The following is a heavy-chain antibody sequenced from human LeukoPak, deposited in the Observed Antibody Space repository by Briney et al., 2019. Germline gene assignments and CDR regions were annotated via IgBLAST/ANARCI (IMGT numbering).Heavy chain of an antibody. V-gene: IGHV3-23*01. Sequence: GGSRRLSCAASGFTLSSYAMSWVRQAPGKGLEWVSAISGSGGSTYYADSVKGRFTISRDNSKNTLYLQMNSLRAEDTAVYYCAKGIRSSSWYAYYYYYGMDVWGQGTTVTVSS. J-gene: IGHJ6*02. CDR1: GFTLSSYA. D-gene: IGHD6-13*01. CDR2: ISGSGGST. CDR3: AKGIRSSSWYAYYYYYGMDV.